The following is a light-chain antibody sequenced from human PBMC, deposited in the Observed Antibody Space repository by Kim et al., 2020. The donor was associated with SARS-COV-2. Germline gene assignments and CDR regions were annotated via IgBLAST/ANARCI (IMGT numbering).Light chain of an antibody. CDR1: QGISSY. CDR3: QQLNSYPIT. CDR2: AAS. V-gene: IGKV1-9*01. Sequence: ASGGDRVTITCRASQGISSYLAWYQQNPGKAPKLLIYAASTLQSGVPPRFSGSGSGTDFTITISSLQPEDFATYYCQQLNSYPITFGQGTRLEIK. J-gene: IGKJ5*01.